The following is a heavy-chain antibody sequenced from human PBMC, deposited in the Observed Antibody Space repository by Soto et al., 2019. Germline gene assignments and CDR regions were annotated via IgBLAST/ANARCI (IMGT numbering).Heavy chain of an antibody. CDR2: IKSKTDGGTT. V-gene: IGHV3-15*07. D-gene: IGHD1-26*01. J-gene: IGHJ4*02. Sequence: PGGSPRLSCGASGFTFINPWMNWVRQAPGKGLEWVGRIKSKTDGGTTDYAAPVKGRFTISRDDSKNTLYLQMNSLKTEDTAVYYCTTVYSGSYRDFDYWGEGTLVTGSS. CDR1: GFTFINPW. CDR3: TTVYSGSYRDFDY.